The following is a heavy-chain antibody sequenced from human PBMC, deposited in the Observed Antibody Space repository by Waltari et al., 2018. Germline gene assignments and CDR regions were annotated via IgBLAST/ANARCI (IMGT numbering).Heavy chain of an antibody. Sequence: EVQLLESGGGLVQPGGSLRLSCAASGFTFSSYALSWVRPAPGKGLEWVSAISGSGGSTYYADSVKGRFTISRDNSKNTLYLQMNSLRAEDTAVYYCAKDRGRVVTSFDYWGQGTLVTVSS. V-gene: IGHV3-23*01. CDR1: GFTFSSYA. J-gene: IGHJ4*02. CDR2: ISGSGGST. D-gene: IGHD2-21*02. CDR3: AKDRGRVVTSFDY.